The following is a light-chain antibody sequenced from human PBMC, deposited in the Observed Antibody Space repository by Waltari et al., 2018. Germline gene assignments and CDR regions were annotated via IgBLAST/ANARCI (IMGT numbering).Light chain of an antibody. CDR1: QTIRSC. CDR3: QQYDSYPWT. V-gene: IGKV1-5*03. Sequence: DIQMTQSPYTLSASVGDRVTITCRASQTIRSCFTWYQHKPGKAPKLLLYKASNLESGVPSSFSGSGSGTEYTLPVSSLQPDDVATYYCQQYDSYPWTFGQGTKVEI. J-gene: IGKJ1*01. CDR2: KAS.